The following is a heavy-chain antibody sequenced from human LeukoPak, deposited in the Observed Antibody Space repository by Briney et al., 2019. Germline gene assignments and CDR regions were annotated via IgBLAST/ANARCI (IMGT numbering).Heavy chain of an antibody. CDR1: GFTLSSTD. J-gene: IGHJ4*02. CDR2: IGPDGDT. Sequence: QTGGSLRLSCPVSGFTLSSTDMHWVRQVQGKGLEWVSHIGPDGDTHYPDSVKGRFTISRDNAKNSLYLQMNSLRAEDTAVYYCAREGLWSFDYWGQGTLVTVSS. D-gene: IGHD5-18*01. CDR3: AREGLWSFDY. V-gene: IGHV3-13*01.